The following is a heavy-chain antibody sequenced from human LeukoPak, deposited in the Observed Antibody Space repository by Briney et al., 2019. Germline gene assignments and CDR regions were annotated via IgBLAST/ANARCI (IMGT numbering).Heavy chain of an antibody. CDR2: ITRKSYGGTT. Sequence: PGRSLRLSCTASGHTSDDYTVTWVRQAPGKGLEWVGFITRKSYGGTTEYAASVKGRFTISRDDSKSIAYLEMSSLKTEDTGVYYCSHSGKCDFWSGTFWGQGTLVIVSS. D-gene: IGHD3-3*01. CDR1: GHTSDDYT. V-gene: IGHV3-49*04. CDR3: SHSGKCDFWSGTF. J-gene: IGHJ4*02.